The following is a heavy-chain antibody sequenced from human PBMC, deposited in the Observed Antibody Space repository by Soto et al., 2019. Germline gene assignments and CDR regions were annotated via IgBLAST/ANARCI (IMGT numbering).Heavy chain of an antibody. D-gene: IGHD1-26*01. V-gene: IGHV1-8*01. J-gene: IGHJ6*03. CDR3: ARRNILGGGFGLYYYYYLDV. CDR2: MNSNSGNT. CDR1: GYTFTSYD. Sequence: QVQLVQSGAEVRKPGASVKVSCKASGYTFTSYDINWVRQATGQGLEWMGWMNSNSGNTGYAQKFQGRVTMTRNTSISTAYMELNSLRSEDTAVYYCARRNILGGGFGLYYYYYLDVWGKGTTVTVSS.